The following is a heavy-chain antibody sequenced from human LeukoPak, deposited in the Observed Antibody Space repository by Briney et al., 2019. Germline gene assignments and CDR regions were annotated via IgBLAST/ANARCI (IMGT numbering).Heavy chain of an antibody. D-gene: IGHD6-13*01. CDR2: IIPIFGTA. CDR3: ARDAPTDSRTPYYFDY. Sequence: ASVKVSCKASGGTFSSYVISWVRQAPGQGLEWMGGIIPIFGTANYAQRFQGRVTITTDESTSTAYMELSSLRSEDTAVYYCARDAPTDSRTPYYFDYWGQGTLVTVSS. J-gene: IGHJ4*02. CDR1: GGTFSSYV. V-gene: IGHV1-69*05.